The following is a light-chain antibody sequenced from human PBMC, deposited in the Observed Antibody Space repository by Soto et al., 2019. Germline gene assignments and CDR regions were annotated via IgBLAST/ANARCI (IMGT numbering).Light chain of an antibody. Sequence: QSVLTQPPSASGTPGQRVTISCSGSSSNIGSNAVNWYHHLPGTAPKLLIYSDNQRPSGVPVRFSGSKSGTSASLAISGRQSEDEADYYCAAWDDSLNGPVFGGGTKLTVL. V-gene: IGLV1-44*01. CDR3: AAWDDSLNGPV. CDR1: SSNIGSNA. CDR2: SDN. J-gene: IGLJ2*01.